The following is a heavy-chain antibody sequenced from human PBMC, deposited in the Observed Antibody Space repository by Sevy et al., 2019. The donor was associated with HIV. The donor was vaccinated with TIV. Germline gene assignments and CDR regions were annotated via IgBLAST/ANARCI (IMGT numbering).Heavy chain of an antibody. J-gene: IGHJ4*02. CDR1: GFPLITST. V-gene: IGHV1-18*01. Sequence: GESLKISCQASGFPLITSTVAWVRQAPGQGLQYLGWVAVYNGDTHYAQSFQGRLTMTTDTSANTAYMELRSLTSDDTAIYYCARGRTPNYYFDYWAQGSLVTVSS. CDR2: VAVYNGDT. CDR3: ARGRTPNYYFDY. D-gene: IGHD7-27*01.